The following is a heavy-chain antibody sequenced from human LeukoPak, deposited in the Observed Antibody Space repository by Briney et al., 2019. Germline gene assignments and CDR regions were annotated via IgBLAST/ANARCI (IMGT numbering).Heavy chain of an antibody. Sequence: PSETLSLTCTVSGGSISSDGYYWTWIRQHPGKGLEWIGYIYYSGSTYYNPSLKSRVTISVDTSKNQFSLKLSSVTAADTAVYYCARDGGYSGYDRFDYWGQGTLVAVSS. D-gene: IGHD5-12*01. V-gene: IGHV4-61*08. CDR3: ARDGGYSGYDRFDY. CDR2: IYYSGST. CDR1: GGSISSDGYY. J-gene: IGHJ4*02.